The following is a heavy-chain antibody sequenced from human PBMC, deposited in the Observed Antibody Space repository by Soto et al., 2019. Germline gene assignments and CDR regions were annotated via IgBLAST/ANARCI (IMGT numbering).Heavy chain of an antibody. CDR3: ATLDRSSSYFGFDY. D-gene: IGHD6-13*01. CDR2: IYPGDSDT. V-gene: IGHV5-51*01. Sequence: PGESLKISCKASGYIFTNYWIAWVRQLPGKGPEWMGIIYPGDSDTKYSPSFQGQVTISADRSISTAYLQWRSLKASDTAMYYCATLDRSSSYFGFDYWGQGTVVTVSS. CDR1: GYIFTNYW. J-gene: IGHJ4*02.